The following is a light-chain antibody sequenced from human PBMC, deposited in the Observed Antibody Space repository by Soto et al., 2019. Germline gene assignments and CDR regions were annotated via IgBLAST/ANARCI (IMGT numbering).Light chain of an antibody. CDR1: SSDVGSYNR. CDR2: DVT. J-gene: IGLJ1*01. CDR3: NSYTTRDTYV. Sequence: QSALTQPPSVSGSPGQSVAISCTGTSSDVGSYNRVSWYQQSPGTAPKLMIYDVTNRPSGVPDRFSGSKSGNTASLTISGLQAEDEAEYYCNSYTTRDTYVFGTGTKVTVL. V-gene: IGLV2-18*02.